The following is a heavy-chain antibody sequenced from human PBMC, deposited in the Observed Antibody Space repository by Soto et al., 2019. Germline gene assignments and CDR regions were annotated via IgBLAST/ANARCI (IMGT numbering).Heavy chain of an antibody. CDR3: AKVLYSRTPTRGYDY. D-gene: IGHD5-12*01. V-gene: IGHV3-23*01. CDR2: ISGSGGST. Sequence: PGCSLRLSCAASGVTFSSYAMSWVRQAPGKGLEWVSAISGSGGSTYYADSVKGRFTISRDNSKNTLYLQMNSLRAEDTAVYYCAKVLYSRTPTRGYDYWGQGTLVTGSS. J-gene: IGHJ4*02. CDR1: GVTFSSYA.